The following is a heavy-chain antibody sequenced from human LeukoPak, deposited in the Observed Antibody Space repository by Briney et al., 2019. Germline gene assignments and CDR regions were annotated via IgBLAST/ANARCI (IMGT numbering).Heavy chain of an antibody. CDR1: GFTVSSNY. CDR2: IYSGGST. D-gene: IGHD6-6*01. J-gene: IGHJ6*03. Sequence: PGGSRRLSCAASGFTVSSNYMSWVRQAPGKGLEWVSVIYSGGSTYYADSVKGRFTISRDNSKNTLYLQMNSLRAEDTAVYYCARTISSSGIYYYYYMDVWGKGTTVTVSS. V-gene: IGHV3-53*01. CDR3: ARTISSSGIYYYYYMDV.